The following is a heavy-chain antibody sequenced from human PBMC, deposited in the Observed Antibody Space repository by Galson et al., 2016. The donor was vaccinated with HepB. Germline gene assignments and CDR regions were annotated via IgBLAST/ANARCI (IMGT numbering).Heavy chain of an antibody. CDR2: ISSSSSSI. Sequence: FLRLSCAASGFTFSFYNMNWVRQAPGKGLEWVSSISSSSSSIYYADLLKGRFTISRDNAKNSLYLQMNSLRAEDTAVYYCASFSSGSYGFDIWGQGTMVTVSS. V-gene: IGHV3-21*01. D-gene: IGHD3-10*01. CDR1: GFTFSFYN. J-gene: IGHJ3*02. CDR3: ASFSSGSYGFDI.